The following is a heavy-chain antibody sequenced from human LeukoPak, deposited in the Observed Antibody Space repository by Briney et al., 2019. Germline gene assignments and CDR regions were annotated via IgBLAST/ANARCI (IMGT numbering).Heavy chain of an antibody. V-gene: IGHV4-61*01. CDR1: GGSLSSGSYY. Sequence: KPSETLSLTCTVSGGSLSSGSYYWSWDRQPPGKGLEWIGYIYYSGSTNYNPSLKSRVTISVDTSKKQFSLNLSSVTAADTAVYYCARANYFDYWGQGTLVTVSS. CDR2: IYYSGST. CDR3: ARANYFDY. J-gene: IGHJ4*02.